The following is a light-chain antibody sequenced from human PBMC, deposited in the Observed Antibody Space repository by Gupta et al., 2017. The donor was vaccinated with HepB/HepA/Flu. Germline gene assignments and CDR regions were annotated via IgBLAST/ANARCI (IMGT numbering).Light chain of an antibody. CDR1: SLRSYY. CDR3: KVPDSSSHHFWV. J-gene: IGLJ3*02. V-gene: IGLV3-19*01. Sequence: SSELTQDPAVSVALGQTVRITCQGDSLRSYYASWYQQKPGQAPVLVIYGKNNRPSGIPDRFSGSSSGNTASLTISRAQAEDEADYYCKVPDSSSHHFWVFGGGTKLTVL. CDR2: GKN.